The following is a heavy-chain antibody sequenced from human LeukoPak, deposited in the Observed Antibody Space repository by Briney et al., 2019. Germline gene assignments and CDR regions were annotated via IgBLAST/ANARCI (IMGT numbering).Heavy chain of an antibody. CDR3: ARGDYYDSSGYYYYYMDV. CDR1: GFTFSSYS. D-gene: IGHD3-22*01. V-gene: IGHV3-21*01. CDR2: ISSSSSYI. Sequence: PGGSLRLSCAASGFTFSSYSMNWARQAPGKGLEWVSSISSSSSYIYYADSVKGRFTISRDNAKNSLYLQMNSLRAEDTAVYYCARGDYYDSSGYYYYYMDVWGKGTTVTVSS. J-gene: IGHJ6*03.